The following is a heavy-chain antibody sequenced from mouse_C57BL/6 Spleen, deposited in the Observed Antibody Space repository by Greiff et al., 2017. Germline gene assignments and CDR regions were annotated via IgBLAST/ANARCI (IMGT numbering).Heavy chain of an antibody. J-gene: IGHJ2*01. CDR3: TRDGNYETPYFDY. D-gene: IGHD2-1*01. Sequence: VQLQQSGAELVRPGASVTLSCKASGYTFTDYEMHWVKQTPVHGLEWIGAIDPETGGTAYNQKFKGKAILTADKSSSTAYMELRSLTSEDSAVYYCTRDGNYETPYFDYWGQGTTLTVSS. V-gene: IGHV1-15*01. CDR1: GYTFTDYE. CDR2: IDPETGGT.